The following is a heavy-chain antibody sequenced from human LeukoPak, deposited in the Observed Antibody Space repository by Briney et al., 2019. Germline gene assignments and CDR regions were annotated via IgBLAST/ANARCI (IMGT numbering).Heavy chain of an antibody. CDR2: ISASGGNT. CDR1: GFTFYNYA. V-gene: IGHV3-23*01. D-gene: IGHD4-17*01. J-gene: IGHJ6*03. CDR3: ARATDYGDYYYYMDV. Sequence: GGTLRLSCAASGFTFYNYAMSWVRQAPAKGLEWVSGISASGGNTYYADSVKGRFTISRDNAKNSLYLQMNSLRAEDTAVYYCARATDYGDYYYYMDVWGKGTTVTVSS.